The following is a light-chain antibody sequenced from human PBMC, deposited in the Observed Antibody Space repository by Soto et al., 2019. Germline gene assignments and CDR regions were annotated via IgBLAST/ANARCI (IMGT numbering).Light chain of an antibody. J-gene: IGKJ4*01. CDR2: DAS. CDR1: QSISNW. Sequence: DIQMTQSPSSLSASVGDRVAITCRASQSISNWLAWYQQKPGKAPNLLIYDASSLESGVPSRFSGSASGTDFTLTITSLQPEDFATYYCQQANSFPLTFGGGTKVDI. V-gene: IGKV1-12*01. CDR3: QQANSFPLT.